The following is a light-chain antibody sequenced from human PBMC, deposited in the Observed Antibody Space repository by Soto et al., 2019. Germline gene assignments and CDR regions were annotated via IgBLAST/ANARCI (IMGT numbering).Light chain of an antibody. CDR3: QSYDSSLSGL. CDR1: SSNIGAGYD. J-gene: IGLJ3*02. CDR2: GNS. Sequence: QSVLTQPPSVSGAPGQRVTISCTGSSSNIGAGYDVHWYQQLPGTAPKLLIYGNSNRPSGVPDRFSGSKSGTSASLAITGLQAADAADYYCQSYDSSLSGLFGGGTKLTVL. V-gene: IGLV1-40*01.